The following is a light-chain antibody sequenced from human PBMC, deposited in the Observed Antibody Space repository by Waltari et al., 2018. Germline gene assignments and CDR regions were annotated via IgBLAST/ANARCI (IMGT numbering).Light chain of an antibody. CDR3: QQRGSWLLVT. V-gene: IGKV3-11*01. J-gene: IGKJ5*01. CDR1: QSVSSY. Sequence: DNVLTQSPATLSLSPGERATLSCSASQSVSSYLAWYQQKPGQAPRLLIYDASNRAPGIPPRFRGVESGKDFTHTISSPEPKGVAFYYCQQRGSWLLVTFGQGTRLEI. CDR2: DAS.